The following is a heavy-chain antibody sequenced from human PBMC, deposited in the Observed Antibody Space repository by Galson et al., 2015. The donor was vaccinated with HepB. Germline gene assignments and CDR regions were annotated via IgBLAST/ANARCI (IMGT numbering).Heavy chain of an antibody. CDR3: ARNGYSYGLDY. CDR2: INSDRSST. D-gene: IGHD5-18*01. V-gene: IGHV3-74*01. CDR1: GFTFSSYW. Sequence: SLRLSCAASGFTFSSYWMHWVCQAPGKGLVWVSRINSDRSSTSYADSVKGRFTISRDNAKNTLYLQMNSLRAEDTAVYYCARNGYSYGLDYWGQGTLVTVSS. J-gene: IGHJ4*02.